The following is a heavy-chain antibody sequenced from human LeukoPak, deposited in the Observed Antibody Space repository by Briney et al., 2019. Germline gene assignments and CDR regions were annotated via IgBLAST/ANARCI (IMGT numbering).Heavy chain of an antibody. CDR2: IRFDGSTK. Sequence: GRSLRLSCVASGITFRSSSMHWVRQAPGKGLEWLAFIRFDGSTKYYADSVKGRFTVSRDNSKNTLYLQMNSLRAEDTAVYYCAQPDFWGQGTLVTVSS. J-gene: IGHJ4*02. CDR3: AQPDF. V-gene: IGHV3-30*02. CDR1: GITFRSSS.